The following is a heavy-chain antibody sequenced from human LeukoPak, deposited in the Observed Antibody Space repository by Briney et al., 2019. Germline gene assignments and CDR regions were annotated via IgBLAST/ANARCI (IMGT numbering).Heavy chain of an antibody. Sequence: PGGSLRLSCAASGFTFSDYTMNWVRQAPGKGLEWVSFISSSSSSIKYADSVRGRFTISRDNAKDSVGLQMNSLRADDTAIYYRATYIIGPTIDYWGQGTLVTVSA. CDR1: GFTFSDYT. D-gene: IGHD3-10*01. CDR2: ISSSSSSI. CDR3: ATYIIGPTIDY. J-gene: IGHJ4*02. V-gene: IGHV3-21*01.